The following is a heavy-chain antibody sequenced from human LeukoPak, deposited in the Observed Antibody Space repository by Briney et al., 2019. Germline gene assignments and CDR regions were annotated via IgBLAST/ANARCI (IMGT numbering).Heavy chain of an antibody. CDR2: INHSGST. CDR3: ARVGAAPGTRPFDY. CDR1: GGSFSGYY. V-gene: IGHV4-34*01. Sequence: PSETLSLTCAVYGGSFSGYYWSWIRQPPGKGLEWIGEINHSGSTNYNPSLKSRVTISVDTSKNQFSLRLTSVTSADTAVYYCARVGAAPGTRPFDYWGQGTLVTVSS. D-gene: IGHD6-13*01. J-gene: IGHJ4*02.